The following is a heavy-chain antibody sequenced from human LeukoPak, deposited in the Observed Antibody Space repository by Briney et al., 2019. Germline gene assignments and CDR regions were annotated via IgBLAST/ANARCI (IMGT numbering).Heavy chain of an antibody. V-gene: IGHV3-48*04. CDR2: ISWNSGSI. Sequence: GGSLRLSCAASGFTVSSNYMSWVRQAPGKGLEWVSGISWNSGSIGYADSVKGRFSISRDNAKNSLYLQMNSLRAEDTAVYYCARDLLGWELHYFDYWGQGTLVTVSS. CDR1: GFTVSSNY. D-gene: IGHD1-26*01. CDR3: ARDLLGWELHYFDY. J-gene: IGHJ4*02.